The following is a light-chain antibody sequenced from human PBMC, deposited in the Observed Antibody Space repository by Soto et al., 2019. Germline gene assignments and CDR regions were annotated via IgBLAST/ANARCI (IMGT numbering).Light chain of an antibody. Sequence: QSVLTQPASVSGSPGQSITISCTGTSSYVGGYNYVSWYQQHPGKAPKLMLYDVGSRPSGVSNRFSGSKSGNTASLTISGLQAEDEADYYCCSYTSSTTWVFGGGTKVTVL. CDR2: DVG. CDR3: CSYTSSTTWV. CDR1: SSYVGGYNY. V-gene: IGLV2-14*03. J-gene: IGLJ3*02.